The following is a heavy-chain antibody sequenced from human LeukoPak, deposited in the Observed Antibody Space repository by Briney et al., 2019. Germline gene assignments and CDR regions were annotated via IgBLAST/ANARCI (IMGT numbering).Heavy chain of an antibody. V-gene: IGHV3-53*01. Sequence: PGGSLRLSCAASGFTVSSNYMTWVRQAPGKGLEWVSSFHSGGTTKYADSVKGRFTISRDNSKNMLYVQMNSLRAEDTAKYYCAKEILRYSYGFDCWGQGTLVIVSS. CDR3: AKEILRYSYGFDC. J-gene: IGHJ4*02. CDR2: FHSGGTT. CDR1: GFTVSSNY. D-gene: IGHD5-18*01.